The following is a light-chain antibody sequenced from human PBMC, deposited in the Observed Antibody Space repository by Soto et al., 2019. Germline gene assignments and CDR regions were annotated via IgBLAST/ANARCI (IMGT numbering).Light chain of an antibody. J-gene: IGLJ3*02. CDR2: EVS. Sequence: QSALTQPASVSGSPGQSITISCTGTSSDVGSYNLVSWYQQHPGKAPKLMIYEVSKRPSGVSNRFSGSKSGNTASLTISGLQAEDEAHYYCCTYADSSTWVFGGGTKLTVL. V-gene: IGLV2-23*02. CDR1: SSDVGSYNL. CDR3: CTYADSSTWV.